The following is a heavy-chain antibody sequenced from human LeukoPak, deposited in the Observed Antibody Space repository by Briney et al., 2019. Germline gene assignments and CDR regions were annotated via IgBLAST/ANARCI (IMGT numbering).Heavy chain of an antibody. Sequence: SGGSLRLSCAASGFTFSSYSMNWVRQAPGKGLEWVSSISSSSSYIYYADPVKGRFTISRDNAKNSLYLQMNSLRAEDTAVYYCTRDSRIFDYWGQGTLVTVSS. V-gene: IGHV3-21*01. J-gene: IGHJ4*02. CDR1: GFTFSSYS. CDR2: ISSSSSYI. CDR3: TRDSRIFDY.